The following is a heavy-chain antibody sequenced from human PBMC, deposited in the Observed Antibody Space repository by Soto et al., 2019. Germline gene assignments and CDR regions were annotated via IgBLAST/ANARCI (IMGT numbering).Heavy chain of an antibody. Sequence: SETLSLTCSVPGGSIRSHNWSWIRQPPGKGLEWIGCMYYSAMTEYNPSLKSRVTISADTSNNKVSLRLTSVTAADTAVCYCAGGDYDSLTGDQKKHYYYYYGMDVWGQGTTVTVSS. CDR1: GGSIRSHN. CDR3: AGGDYDSLTGDQKKHYYYYYGMDV. D-gene: IGHD3-9*01. J-gene: IGHJ6*02. V-gene: IGHV4-59*08. CDR2: MYYSAMT.